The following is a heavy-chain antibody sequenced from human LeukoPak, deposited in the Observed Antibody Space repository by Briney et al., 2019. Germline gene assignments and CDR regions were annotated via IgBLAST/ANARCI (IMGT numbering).Heavy chain of an antibody. D-gene: IGHD3-22*01. CDR1: GFTFSSYA. CDR3: AKTTYYYDSSGYDY. CDR2: ISGSGGST. J-gene: IGHJ4*02. V-gene: IGHV3-23*01. Sequence: PGGSLRLSCAASGFTFSSYAMSWVRQAPGKGLEWVSAISGSGGSTYYADSVKGRFTISRDNSKNTLYLQMNSLRAEDTAVYYCAKTTYYYDSSGYDYWGQGTLVTVSS.